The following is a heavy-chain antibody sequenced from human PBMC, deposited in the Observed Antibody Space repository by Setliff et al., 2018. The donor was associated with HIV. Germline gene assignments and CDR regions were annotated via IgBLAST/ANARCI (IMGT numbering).Heavy chain of an antibody. CDR2: IQTNSGGT. CDR1: GYSFTAYY. V-gene: IGHV1-2*02. CDR3: ARGRHSGTYEAFDI. D-gene: IGHD1-26*01. J-gene: IGHJ3*02. Sequence: ASVKVSCKASGYSFTAYYIHFVRQAPGQGLEWMGWIQTNSGGTKSAQKFQGRVTMTRDTSISTAYMELNSLTSDDTAVCYCARGRHSGTYEAFDIWGPGTMVTVS.